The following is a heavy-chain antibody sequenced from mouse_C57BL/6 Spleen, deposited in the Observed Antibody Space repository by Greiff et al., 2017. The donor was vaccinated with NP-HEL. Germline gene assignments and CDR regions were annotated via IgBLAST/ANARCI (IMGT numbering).Heavy chain of an antibody. J-gene: IGHJ4*01. Sequence: QVQLQQPGAELVKPGASVKMSCKASGYTFTSYWITWVKQRPGQGLEWIGDIYPGSGSTNYNEKFKSKATLTVDTSSSTAYMQLSSLTSEDSAVYDCARASNWDGEDYAMDYWGQGTSVTVSS. D-gene: IGHD4-1*01. CDR1: GYTFTSYW. V-gene: IGHV1-55*01. CDR3: ARASNWDGEDYAMDY. CDR2: IYPGSGST.